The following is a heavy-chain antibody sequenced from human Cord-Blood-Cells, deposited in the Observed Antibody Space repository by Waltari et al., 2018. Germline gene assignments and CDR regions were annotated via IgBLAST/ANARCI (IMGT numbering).Heavy chain of an antibody. CDR2: IKQDGSEK. D-gene: IGHD2-21*01. V-gene: IGHV3-7*01. CDR1: GFTFSSYW. J-gene: IGHJ4*02. Sequence: EVQLVESVGGLVQPGGSLRLSCAASGFTFSSYWMSWVRQAPGKGLEWVANIKQDGSEKYYVDSVKGRFTISRDNAKNSLYLQMNSLRAEDTAVYYCARDRFLFSMSATEGKYFYWGQGTLVTVSS. CDR3: ARDRFLFSMSATEGKYFY.